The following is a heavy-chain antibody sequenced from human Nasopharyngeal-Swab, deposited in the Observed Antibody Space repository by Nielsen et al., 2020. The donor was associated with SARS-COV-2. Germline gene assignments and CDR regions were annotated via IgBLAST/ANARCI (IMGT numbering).Heavy chain of an antibody. CDR1: GYTFTSYA. D-gene: IGHD6-19*01. CDR2: INAGNGNT. J-gene: IGHJ4*02. Sequence: ASVKVSCKASGYTFTSYAMHWVRQAPGHRLEWMGWINAGNGNTKYSQKFQGRVTITRDTSASTAYMELSSLRSEDTAVYYCARAVRGSGWYWGGFDYWGQGTLVTVSS. V-gene: IGHV1-3*01. CDR3: ARAVRGSGWYWGGFDY.